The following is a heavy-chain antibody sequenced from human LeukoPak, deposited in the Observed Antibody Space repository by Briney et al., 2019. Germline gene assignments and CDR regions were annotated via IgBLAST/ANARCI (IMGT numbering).Heavy chain of an antibody. Sequence: PGGSLRLSCAASGFTFSSYIMSWVRQAPGKWLEWVSGISGSGDSAYYADSVKGRFTISRDNSKNALYLQMNSLRAEDTALYYCAKVAWDRWRVDYWGQGTLVTVSS. CDR2: ISGSGDSA. J-gene: IGHJ4*02. CDR3: AKVAWDRWRVDY. D-gene: IGHD1-26*01. CDR1: GFTFSSYI. V-gene: IGHV3-23*01.